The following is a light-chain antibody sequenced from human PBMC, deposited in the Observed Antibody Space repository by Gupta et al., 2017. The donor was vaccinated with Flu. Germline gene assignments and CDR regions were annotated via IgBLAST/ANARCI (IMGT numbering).Light chain of an antibody. CDR1: QCGSTY. CDR2: QAS. J-gene: IGKJ4*01. CDR3: QQYVISSGT. Sequence: TTCSAPVEESVSTSRRGHQCGSTYLAWYQQKPGQAPRLLIYQASSLATGVPSRFSGSGSGTDFTLTISGLQPDDFATYYCQQYVISSGTFGQGTKVEIK. V-gene: IGKV1-5*01.